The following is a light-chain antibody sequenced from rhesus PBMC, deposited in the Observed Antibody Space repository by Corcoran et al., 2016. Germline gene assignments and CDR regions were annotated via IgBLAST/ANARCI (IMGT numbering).Light chain of an antibody. CDR3: QQYSNWYS. J-gene: IGKJ2*01. V-gene: IGKV3-42*01. CDR1: QSVSSR. Sequence: EIVMTQSPATLSLSPGERATLSCRASQSVSSRLAWYQQEPGQAPRLLIYGASSRATGIPDRFSGSGSGTEFTLTISSLEPEDVAVYYCQQYSNWYSFGQGTKVEIK. CDR2: GAS.